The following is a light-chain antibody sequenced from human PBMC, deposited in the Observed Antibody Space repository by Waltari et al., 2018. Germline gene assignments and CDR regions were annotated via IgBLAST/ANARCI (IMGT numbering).Light chain of an antibody. CDR1: KLGEKY. CDR3: QAYDTTTAHVV. CDR2: QDT. Sequence: SYELTQSPSVSVSPGQTASITCSGDKLGEKYACWFQQRPGQSPILLIYQDTKGPSGIPERFSGSSAGNTAPLTISGTQATDEAHYYCQAYDTTTAHVVFGGGTKLTVL. J-gene: IGLJ2*01. V-gene: IGLV3-1*01.